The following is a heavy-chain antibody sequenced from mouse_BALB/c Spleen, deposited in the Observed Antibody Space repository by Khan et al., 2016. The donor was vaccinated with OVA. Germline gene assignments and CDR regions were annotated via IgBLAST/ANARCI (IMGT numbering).Heavy chain of an antibody. V-gene: IGHV1-81*01. J-gene: IGHJ3*01. CDR1: GYRFTDYV. Sequence: QVQLQQSGPELVKPGASVKMSCKASGYRFTDYVISWVKQRTGQGLEWIGESYPGSGTTYYDEHFKGRATLTADKSSNTDYMQFSSLKSEDSAASFAARSNNGDEAWLVYWGQGTLVTVSA. CDR2: SYPGSGTT. CDR3: ARSNNGDEAWLVY.